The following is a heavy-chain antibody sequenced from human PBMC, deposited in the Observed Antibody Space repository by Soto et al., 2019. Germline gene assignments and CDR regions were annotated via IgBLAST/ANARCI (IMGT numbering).Heavy chain of an antibody. CDR2: IWYDGSNK. V-gene: IGHV3-33*01. CDR3: ARGNYHDCYGMDV. J-gene: IGHJ6*02. Sequence: QVQLVESGGGVVQPARSLRLSCAASGFTFSTYGMHWVRQAPGKGLEWVAVIWYDGSNKYYADSVKGRFTISRDNSKNTLYLQMNSLRAEDTAVYYCARGNYHDCYGMDVWGQGTTVTVSS. D-gene: IGHD1-1*01. CDR1: GFTFSTYG.